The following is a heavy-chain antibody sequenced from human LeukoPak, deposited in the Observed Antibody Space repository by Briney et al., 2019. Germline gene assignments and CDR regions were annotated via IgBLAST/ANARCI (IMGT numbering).Heavy chain of an antibody. CDR1: GYTFTSYD. CDR2: MNPNSGTT. Sequence: SXXVSCKASGYTFTSYDINWVGQATGQGLEWMGWMNPNSGTTGYAQKFQRRVTITRNTSISTAYMELSSLRSEDTAVYYCARSGYSYGSDYFDYWGQGTLVTVSS. J-gene: IGHJ4*02. D-gene: IGHD5-18*01. V-gene: IGHV1-8*03. CDR3: ARSGYSYGSDYFDY.